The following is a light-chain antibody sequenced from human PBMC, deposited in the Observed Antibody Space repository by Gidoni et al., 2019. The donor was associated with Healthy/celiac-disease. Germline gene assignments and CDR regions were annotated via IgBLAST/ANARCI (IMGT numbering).Light chain of an antibody. V-gene: IGKV3-20*01. CDR2: GAS. CDR1: QSVSSSY. Sequence: EIVLTQSPGTLSLSPGERATLSCRASQSVSSSYLAWYQQNPGQAPRLLIYGASSRATGIPDRFSGSGSGTDFTLTISRLEPEDFAVYYCQQYGSSPRTFGQXTKVEIK. CDR3: QQYGSSPRT. J-gene: IGKJ1*01.